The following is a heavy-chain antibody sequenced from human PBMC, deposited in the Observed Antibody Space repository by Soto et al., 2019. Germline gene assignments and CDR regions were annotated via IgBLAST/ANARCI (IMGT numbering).Heavy chain of an antibody. V-gene: IGHV3-49*04. CDR1: GFSFRDYA. D-gene: IGHD3-10*01. CDR3: TRGPSRSYRGSKYYPYYYQF. CDR2: IRSKAYGATT. J-gene: IGHJ1*01. Sequence: PGGSLRLSCSGSGFSFRDYAITWVRQAPGKGLEWVGFIRSKAYGATTEYAASLKGRFIFSRDDSESIAYLQMDSLKTEDTAVYYCTRGPSRSYRGSKYYPYYYQFWGQGTLVTVSS.